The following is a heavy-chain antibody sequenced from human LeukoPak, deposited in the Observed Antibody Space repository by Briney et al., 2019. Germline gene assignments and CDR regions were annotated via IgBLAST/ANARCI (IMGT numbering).Heavy chain of an antibody. J-gene: IGHJ6*03. V-gene: IGHV1-69*13. Sequence: SVKVSCKASGGTFSSYAISWVRQAPGQGLEWMGGIIPIFGTANYAQKFQGRVTITADESTSTAYMELSSLRSEDTAVYYCARGRCSGGSCYSGGYYYYYMDVWGKGTTVTVSS. D-gene: IGHD2-15*01. CDR2: IIPIFGTA. CDR3: ARGRCSGGSCYSGGYYYYYMDV. CDR1: GGTFSSYA.